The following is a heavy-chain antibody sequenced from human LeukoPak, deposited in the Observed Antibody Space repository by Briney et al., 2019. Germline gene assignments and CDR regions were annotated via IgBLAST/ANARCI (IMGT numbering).Heavy chain of an antibody. Sequence: LRLSCAASGFTFSSYWMSWIRQAPGKALEWLARIDWDDDKFYNTSLKTRLIISKDSSNDQVVLTMTNMDPVDTATYYCARGCSSGFDYWGQGTLVSVSS. CDR1: GFTFSSYW. D-gene: IGHD6-19*01. CDR2: IDWDDDK. V-gene: IGHV2-70*04. J-gene: IGHJ4*02. CDR3: ARGCSSGFDY.